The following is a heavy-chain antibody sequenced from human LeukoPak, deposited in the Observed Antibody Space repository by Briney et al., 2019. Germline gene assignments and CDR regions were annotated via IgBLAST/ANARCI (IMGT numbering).Heavy chain of an antibody. V-gene: IGHV3-21*01. CDR1: GYTFRSYS. D-gene: IGHD1/OR15-1a*01. J-gene: IGHJ4*02. CDR2: ISVRSNYI. Sequence: PGGSLRLSCAASGYTFRSYSINWVRQAPGKGLEWVSSISVRSNYIYYADSVRGRFRISRDDARDSLYLQMNSLRDEDTAVYYCVRLRRNIWGQGTLVTVSS. CDR3: VRLRRNI.